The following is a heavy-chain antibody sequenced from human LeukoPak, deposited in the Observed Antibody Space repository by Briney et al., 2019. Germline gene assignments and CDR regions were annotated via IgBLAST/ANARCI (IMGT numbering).Heavy chain of an antibody. V-gene: IGHV3-30*02. Sequence: GGSLRLSCAASGFTFSSYGMHWVRQAPGKGLEWVAFIRYDGSNKYYADSVKGRFTISRDNSKNTLYLQMNSLRAEDTAVYYCANENYYGSGSYADHWGQGTLVTVSS. CDR2: IRYDGSNK. J-gene: IGHJ4*02. CDR1: GFTFSSYG. D-gene: IGHD3-10*01. CDR3: ANENYYGSGSYADH.